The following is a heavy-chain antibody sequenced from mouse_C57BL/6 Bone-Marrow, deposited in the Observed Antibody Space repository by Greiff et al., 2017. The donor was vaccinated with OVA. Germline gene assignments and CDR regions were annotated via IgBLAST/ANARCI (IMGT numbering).Heavy chain of an antibody. D-gene: IGHD1-1*01. J-gene: IGHJ2*01. CDR1: GYTFTSYW. CDR2: IDPSDSYT. Sequence: VKLQQPGAELVRPGTSVKLSCKASGYTFTSYWMHWVKQRPGQGLEWIGVIDPSDSYTNYNQKFKGKATLTVDTSSSTAYMQLSSLTSEDSAVYYCASPITTVVFDYWGQGTTLTVSS. CDR3: ASPITTVVFDY. V-gene: IGHV1-59*01.